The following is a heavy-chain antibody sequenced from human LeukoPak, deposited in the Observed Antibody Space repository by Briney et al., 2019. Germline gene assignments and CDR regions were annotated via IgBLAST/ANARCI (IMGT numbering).Heavy chain of an antibody. J-gene: IGHJ4*02. Sequence: PGGSLRLSCAASGFSFTTYWMGRVRQAPGKGLEWVANINQDESSQYYVDAVRGRFTISRDNSKNTVYLQMNSLRPEDTAVYYCARAQVQGIVVVALLGYWGQGILVTVSS. CDR2: INQDESSQ. CDR1: GFSFTTYW. CDR3: ARAQVQGIVVVALLGY. V-gene: IGHV3-7*01. D-gene: IGHD2-15*01.